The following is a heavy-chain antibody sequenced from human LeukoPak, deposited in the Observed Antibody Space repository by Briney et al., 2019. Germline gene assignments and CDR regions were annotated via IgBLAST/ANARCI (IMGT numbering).Heavy chain of an antibody. CDR2: INWNGEST. CDR3: AKGDRNGWYFDY. J-gene: IGHJ4*02. Sequence: PGGSLRLSCAASGFTFSSYAMSWVRQAPGKGLEWVSGINWNGESTGYADSVKGRFTISRDNAKNSLFLQMNSLRAEDTALYHCAKGDRNGWYFDYWGLGTLVTVSS. CDR1: GFTFSSYA. D-gene: IGHD6-19*01. V-gene: IGHV3-20*01.